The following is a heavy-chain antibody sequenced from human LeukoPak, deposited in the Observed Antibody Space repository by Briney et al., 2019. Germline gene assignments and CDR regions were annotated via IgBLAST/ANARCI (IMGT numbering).Heavy chain of an antibody. CDR3: ASQGEYCSSTSCYGADY. D-gene: IGHD2-2*01. Sequence: GGSLRLSCAASGFTFSDYYMSWIRQAPGKGLEWVSYISSSGSTTYYADSVKGRFTISRDNAKNSLYLQMNSLRAEDTAVYYCASQGEYCSSTSCYGADYWGQGTLVTVSS. J-gene: IGHJ4*02. V-gene: IGHV3-11*01. CDR2: ISSSGSTT. CDR1: GFTFSDYY.